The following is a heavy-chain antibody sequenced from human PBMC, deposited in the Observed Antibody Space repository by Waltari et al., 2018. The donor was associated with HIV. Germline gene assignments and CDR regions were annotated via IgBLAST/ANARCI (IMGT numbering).Heavy chain of an antibody. CDR1: GFSVSRDW. J-gene: IGHJ4*02. CDR2: INPDGNTI. Sequence: EVQLVQSGGGLVQPGGSRRLSCAASGFSVSRDWMHWVRQIPGQGLVWVSRINPDGNTINYADSVRGRFTISRDYAKNTLYLQMNSLRDEDTAMYYCVKDMFGEYDYWGQGTLVTVSS. CDR3: VKDMFGEYDY. V-gene: IGHV3-74*01. D-gene: IGHD3-10*02.